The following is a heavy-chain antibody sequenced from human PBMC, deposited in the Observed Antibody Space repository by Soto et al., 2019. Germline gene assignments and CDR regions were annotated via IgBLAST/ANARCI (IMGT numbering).Heavy chain of an antibody. CDR2: INPNSGGT. CDR3: ASYCSSTSCYIRPLDY. J-gene: IGHJ4*02. Sequence: SVKVSCKASGYTFTVYYMHCVLQSPLQWLEWMGWINPNSGGTNYAQKFQGRVTMTRDTSISTAYMELNSLRAEDTAVYYCASYCSSTSCYIRPLDYWGQGTLVTVSS. D-gene: IGHD2-2*02. V-gene: IGHV1-2*02. CDR1: GYTFTVYY.